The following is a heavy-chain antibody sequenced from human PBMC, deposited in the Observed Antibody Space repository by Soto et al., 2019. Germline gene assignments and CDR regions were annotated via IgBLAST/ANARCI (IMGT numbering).Heavy chain of an antibody. CDR3: ARGYIFPNWFDP. CDR1: GFTVSSNY. V-gene: IGHV3-53*01. CDR2: IYSGGST. D-gene: IGHD3-9*01. J-gene: IGHJ5*02. Sequence: PGGSLRLSCVASGFTVSSNYMSWVRQAPGKGLEWVSVIYSGGSTYYADSVKGRFTISRDNSKNTLYLQMNSLRAEDTAVYYCARGYIFPNWFDPWGQGTLVTVSS.